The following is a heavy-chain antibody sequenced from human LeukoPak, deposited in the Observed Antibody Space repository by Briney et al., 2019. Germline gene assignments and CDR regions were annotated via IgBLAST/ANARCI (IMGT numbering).Heavy chain of an antibody. J-gene: IGHJ4*02. Sequence: GGSLRLSCAASGFTFSTCAMGWVRQAPGKGLGWVSAISGSGGSTFYAGSVEGRFTISRDNSKNTVYLQMSGLRAEDTALYSCAKAHCSPTSCSRIDYWGRGTLVSVSS. CDR3: AKAHCSPTSCSRIDY. D-gene: IGHD2-2*01. CDR1: GFTFSTCA. CDR2: ISGSGGST. V-gene: IGHV3-23*01.